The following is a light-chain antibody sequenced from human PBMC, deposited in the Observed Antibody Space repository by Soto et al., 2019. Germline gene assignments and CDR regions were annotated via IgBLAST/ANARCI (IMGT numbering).Light chain of an antibody. V-gene: IGLV2-14*01. CDR3: CSHTANNTRV. CDR1: NSDVGANYY. J-gene: IGLJ3*02. CDR2: EVR. Sequence: QSVLTQPASVSGSPGQSITISCTGTNSDVGANYYVSWYQQHTGKAPKLLIYEVRNRPSGVSNRFSGSKSGNTASLTISGLQAEDEANYYCCSHTANNTRVFGGGTKLTVL.